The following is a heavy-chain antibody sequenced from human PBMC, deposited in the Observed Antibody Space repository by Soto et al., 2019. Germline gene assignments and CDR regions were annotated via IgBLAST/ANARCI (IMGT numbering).Heavy chain of an antibody. J-gene: IGHJ3*02. CDR3: ARSLLKNCISNSCYSIDAFDI. CDR1: GYTFTGYY. CDR2: INPNSGGT. D-gene: IGHD2-2*01. Sequence: GASVKVSCKASGYTFTGYYMHWVRQAPGQGLEWMGWINPNSGGTNYAQKFQGWVTMTRDTSISTAYMELSRLRSDDTAVYYCARSLLKNCISNSCYSIDAFDICGQGTMVTVS. V-gene: IGHV1-2*04.